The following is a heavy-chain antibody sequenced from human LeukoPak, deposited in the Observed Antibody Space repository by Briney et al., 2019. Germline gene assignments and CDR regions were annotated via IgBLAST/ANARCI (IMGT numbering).Heavy chain of an antibody. J-gene: IGHJ4*02. V-gene: IGHV3-23*01. D-gene: IGHD3-3*01. CDR2: ISGSGGST. Sequence: GGSLRLSCAASGFTFSSYAMSWVRQAPGKGLEWVSAISGSGGSTYYADSVKGRFTISRDNSKNTLYLQMNSLRAEDTAVYYCANGLRFLEWSTPPFDYWGQGTLVTVSS. CDR1: GFTFSSYA. CDR3: ANGLRFLEWSTPPFDY.